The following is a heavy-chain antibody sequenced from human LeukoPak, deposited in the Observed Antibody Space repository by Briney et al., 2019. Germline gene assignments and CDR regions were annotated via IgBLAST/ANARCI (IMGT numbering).Heavy chain of an antibody. CDR2: IFGSGGSP. J-gene: IGHJ4*02. V-gene: IGHV3-23*01. D-gene: IGHD5-18*01. CDR3: GKTTAGYSSGQKPAWPVDY. CDR1: GFTYGSFA. Sequence: GGSLRLSCEASGFTYGSFAMYWVRQAPGKGLDWIAGIFGSGGSPHYADSVKGRFTISRDNSKNTVYLQINSLRAEDTAVYYCGKTTAGYSSGQKPAWPVDYWGQGTLVTVSS.